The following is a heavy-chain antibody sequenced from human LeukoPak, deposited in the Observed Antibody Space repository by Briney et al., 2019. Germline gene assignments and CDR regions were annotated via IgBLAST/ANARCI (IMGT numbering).Heavy chain of an antibody. Sequence: ASVKVSCKASGYTFTGYYMHWVRQAPGQGLEWMGWISAYNGNTNYAQKLQGRVTMTTDTSTSTAYMELRSLRSADTAVYYCARVPTAITIFGVVPYYFDYWGQGTLVTVSS. J-gene: IGHJ4*02. D-gene: IGHD3-3*01. V-gene: IGHV1-18*04. CDR2: ISAYNGNT. CDR3: ARVPTAITIFGVVPYYFDY. CDR1: GYTFTGYY.